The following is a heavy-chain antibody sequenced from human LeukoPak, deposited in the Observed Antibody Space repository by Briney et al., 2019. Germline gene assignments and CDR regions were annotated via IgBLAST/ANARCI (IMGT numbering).Heavy chain of an antibody. D-gene: IGHD6-13*01. CDR3: ARDWWGAAASTYYYYGMDV. V-gene: IGHV4-59*01. CDR2: IYYSGST. CDR1: GGSISSYY. Sequence: KPSETLSLTCTVSGGSISSYYWSWIRQPPGKGLEWIGYIYYSGSTKYNPSLKSRVTISVDTSKNQFSLKLSSVTAADTAVYYCARDWWGAAASTYYYYGMDVWGQGTTVTVSS. J-gene: IGHJ6*02.